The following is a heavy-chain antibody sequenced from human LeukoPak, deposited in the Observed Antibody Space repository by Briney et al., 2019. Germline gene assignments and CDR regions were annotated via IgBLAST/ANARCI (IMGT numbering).Heavy chain of an antibody. V-gene: IGHV1-46*01. CDR3: ASIVVVPT. D-gene: IGHD2-2*01. Sequence: ASVKVSCKASGYTFTSYYMHWVRQAPGQGLGWMGIINPSGGSTNYAQKFQGRVTMTRDTSTSTVYMELSRLGSEDTAVYYCASIVVVPTWGQGTLVTVSS. CDR1: GYTFTSYY. CDR2: INPSGGST. J-gene: IGHJ4*02.